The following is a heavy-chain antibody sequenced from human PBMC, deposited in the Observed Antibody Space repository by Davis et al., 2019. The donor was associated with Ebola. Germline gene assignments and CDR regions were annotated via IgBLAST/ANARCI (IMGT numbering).Heavy chain of an antibody. CDR2: IKTKSESWAT. Sequence: PGGSLRLSCLASGFTFRYRWMTWVRQAPGKGLEWVGRIKTKSESWATDYAAPVKGRFTISRDDSQDTLYLQMNSLKTEDTAVYYCTTLGGCSGTSCSNWFDPWGQGTLVTVSS. CDR3: TTLGGCSGTSCSNWFDP. D-gene: IGHD2-2*01. J-gene: IGHJ5*02. CDR1: GFTFRYRW. V-gene: IGHV3-15*01.